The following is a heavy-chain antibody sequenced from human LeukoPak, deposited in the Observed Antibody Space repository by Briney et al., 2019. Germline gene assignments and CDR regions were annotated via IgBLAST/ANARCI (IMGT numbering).Heavy chain of an antibody. CDR2: ICTSGST. CDR3: ARHICCSSTSCYFEYYFDY. D-gene: IGHD2-2*01. V-gene: IGHV4-61*02. CDR1: GGSISSGSYY. Sequence: SETLSLTCTVSGGSISSGSYYWSWIRQPAGKGLEWIERICTSGSTNYNPSLKSRVTISVDTSKNQFSLKLSSVTAADTAVYYCARHICCSSTSCYFEYYFDYWGQGTLVTVSS. J-gene: IGHJ4*02.